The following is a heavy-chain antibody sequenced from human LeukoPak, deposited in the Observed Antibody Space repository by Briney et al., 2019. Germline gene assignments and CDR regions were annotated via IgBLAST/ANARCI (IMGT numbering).Heavy chain of an antibody. Sequence: SETLSLTCTVSGGSISSYYWSWIRQPAGKGLEWIGRIYISGSTNYNPSLKSRVTIPVDTSKNQFSLKLSSVTAADTAVYYCARAPMYYYGSGSYYFSRWGQGTLVTVSS. D-gene: IGHD3-10*01. CDR2: IYISGST. CDR1: GGSISSYY. J-gene: IGHJ4*02. V-gene: IGHV4-4*07. CDR3: ARAPMYYYGSGSYYFSR.